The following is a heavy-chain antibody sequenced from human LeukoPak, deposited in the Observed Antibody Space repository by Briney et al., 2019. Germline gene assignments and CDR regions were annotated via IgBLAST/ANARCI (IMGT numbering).Heavy chain of an antibody. CDR3: AKGGSGWLFDY. D-gene: IGHD6-19*01. CDR1: GFIFSSYV. CDR2: ISGSGGST. V-gene: IGHV3-23*01. Sequence: GGSLRLSCAASGFIFSSYVMSWVRQAPGKELEWVSGISGSGGSTYYADSGKGRFTISRDNSKNTVHLQMNSLRAEDTAIYYCAKGGSGWLFDYWGQGTLVTVSS. J-gene: IGHJ4*02.